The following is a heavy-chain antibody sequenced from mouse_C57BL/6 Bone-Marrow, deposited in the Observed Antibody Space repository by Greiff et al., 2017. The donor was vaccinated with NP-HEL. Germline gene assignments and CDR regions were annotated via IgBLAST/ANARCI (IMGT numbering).Heavy chain of an antibody. Sequence: QVQLQQSGAELARPGASVKMSCKASGYTFTSYTMPWVKQRPGPGLEWIGYINPSSGYTKYNQKFKDKATLTADKSSSTAYMQLSSLTSEDSAVYYCARVTTATLFDYWGQGTTLTVSS. CDR1: GYTFTSYT. D-gene: IGHD1-2*01. CDR2: INPSSGYT. CDR3: ARVTTATLFDY. J-gene: IGHJ2*01. V-gene: IGHV1-4*01.